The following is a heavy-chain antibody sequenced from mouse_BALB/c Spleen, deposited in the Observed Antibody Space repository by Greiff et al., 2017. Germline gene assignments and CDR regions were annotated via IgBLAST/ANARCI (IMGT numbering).Heavy chain of an antibody. CDR3: ARSEALTGTWFAY. CDR2: ISSGSSTI. V-gene: IGHV5-17*02. CDR1: GFTFSSFG. D-gene: IGHD4-1*01. Sequence: EVKVEESGGGLVQPGGSRKLSCAASGFTFSSFGMHWVRQAPEKGLEWVAYISSGSSTIYYADTVKGRFTISRDNPKNTLFLQMTSLRSEDTAMYYCARSEALTGTWFAYWGQGTLVTVSA. J-gene: IGHJ3*01.